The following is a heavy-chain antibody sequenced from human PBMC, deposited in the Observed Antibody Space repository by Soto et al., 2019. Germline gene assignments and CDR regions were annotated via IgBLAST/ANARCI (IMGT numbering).Heavy chain of an antibody. D-gene: IGHD2-15*01. CDR1: GFTFSSYA. V-gene: IGHV3-23*01. Sequence: HPGGSLRLSCAASGFTFSSYAMSWVRQAPGKGLEWVSAISGSGGSTYYADSVKGRFTISRDNSKNTLYLQMNSLRAEDTAVYYCAKEAGDCSGGSCYPAQAFDIWGQGTMVTVSS. CDR2: ISGSGGST. CDR3: AKEAGDCSGGSCYPAQAFDI. J-gene: IGHJ3*02.